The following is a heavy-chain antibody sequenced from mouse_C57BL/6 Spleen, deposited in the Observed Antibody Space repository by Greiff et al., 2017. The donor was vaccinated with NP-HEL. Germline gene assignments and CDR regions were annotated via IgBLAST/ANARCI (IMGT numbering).Heavy chain of an antibody. D-gene: IGHD2-1*01. CDR2: IYPGDGDT. CDR3: ARGGNYASAMDY. CDR1: GYAFSSSW. Sequence: VQLQQSGPELVKPGASVKISCKASGYAFSSSWMNWVKQRPGKGLEWIGRIYPGDGDTNYNGKFKGKATLTADKSSSTAYMLLSSLTSEDSAVYFCARGGNYASAMDYWGQGTSVTVSS. J-gene: IGHJ4*01. V-gene: IGHV1-82*01.